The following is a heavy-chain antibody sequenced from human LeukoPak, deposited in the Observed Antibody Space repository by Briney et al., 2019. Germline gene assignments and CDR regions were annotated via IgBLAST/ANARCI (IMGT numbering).Heavy chain of an antibody. CDR3: ARAASGATLNY. CDR2: ISSSGSTI. V-gene: IGHV3-48*03. D-gene: IGHD4/OR15-4a*01. CDR1: GFTFSSYE. J-gene: IGHJ4*02. Sequence: PGGSLRLSCAASGFTFSSYEMNWVRQAPGKGLQWVSYISSSGSTIYYADSVKGRFTISRDNAKNSLYLQMNSLRAEDTAVYYCARAASGATLNYWGQGTLVTVSS.